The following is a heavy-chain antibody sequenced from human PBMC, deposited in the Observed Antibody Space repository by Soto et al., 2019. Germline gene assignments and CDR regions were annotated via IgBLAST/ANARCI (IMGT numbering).Heavy chain of an antibody. CDR3: AGAVAGPRAFDI. D-gene: IGHD6-19*01. Sequence: SETLSLTCTVYGGSFGGYYWSWIRQPPGKGLEWIGEINHSGSTNYNPSLKSRVTISVDTSKNQFSLKLSSVTAADTAVYYCAGAVAGPRAFDIWGQGTMVTVSS. V-gene: IGHV4-34*01. CDR2: INHSGST. CDR1: GGSFGGYY. J-gene: IGHJ3*02.